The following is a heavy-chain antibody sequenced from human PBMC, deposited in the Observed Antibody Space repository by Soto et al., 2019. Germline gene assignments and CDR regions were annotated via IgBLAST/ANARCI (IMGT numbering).Heavy chain of an antibody. CDR3: AGMAYTCGLRFDP. CDR2: INPNSGGT. D-gene: IGHD5-18*01. J-gene: IGHJ5*02. V-gene: IGHV1-2*02. Sequence: ASVKASCKAYRYTFPGYYMQWVRQAPGQGLEWMGLINPNSGGTNYAQKFQGRVTMTRDTSRNQCSLKARSVTAADTAVYYCAGMAYTCGLRFDPWGPGTLVTVSS. CDR1: RYTFPGYY.